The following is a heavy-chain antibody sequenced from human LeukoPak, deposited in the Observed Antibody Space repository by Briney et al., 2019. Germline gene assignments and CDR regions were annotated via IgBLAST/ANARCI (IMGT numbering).Heavy chain of an antibody. CDR2: IGAYNGDT. V-gene: IGHV1-18*04. CDR3: TRDHCRGDNCPSFDY. CDR1: GCTFTSFG. D-gene: IGHD2-15*01. J-gene: IGHJ4*02. Sequence: VASVKVSCKPSGCTFTSFGISWVRQAPGQGLEWMGWIGAYNGDTNYAQKFQGRVTMTTDTSTSTAYMDLRSLRSDDTAVYYCTRDHCRGDNCPSFDYWGQGTLVTVSS.